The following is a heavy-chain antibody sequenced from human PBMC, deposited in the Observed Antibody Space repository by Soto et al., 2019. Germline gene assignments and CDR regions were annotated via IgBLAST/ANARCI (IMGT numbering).Heavy chain of an antibody. D-gene: IGHD1-26*01. J-gene: IGHJ4*02. CDR3: ARGRGSYSFDS. Sequence: PGGSLILSCAASGFTFSGYAMNWVRQAPGKGLEWVSSISGSGSTTNYADSVKGRFTIARDNSKNTLYVQMNSLRVEDTAVYYCARGRGSYSFDSWGQGTLVTVSS. V-gene: IGHV3-23*01. CDR2: ISGSGSTT. CDR1: GFTFSGYA.